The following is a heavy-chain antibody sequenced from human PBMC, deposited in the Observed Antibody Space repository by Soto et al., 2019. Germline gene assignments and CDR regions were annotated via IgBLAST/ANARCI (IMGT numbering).Heavy chain of an antibody. CDR2: IYWDDDK. CDR3: AHIPNYYQYDWFDP. J-gene: IGHJ5*02. D-gene: IGHD3-16*01. V-gene: IGHV2-5*02. Sequence: QITLKESGPTLVKPTQTLTLTCTFSGFSLTTRGVGVGWIRQPPGKALECLALIYWDDDKRYSPSLQSRRSITKDTSKSQVVLTMNNVDPVDTATYYCAHIPNYYQYDWFDPWGQGTLVSVSS. CDR1: GFSLTTRGVG.